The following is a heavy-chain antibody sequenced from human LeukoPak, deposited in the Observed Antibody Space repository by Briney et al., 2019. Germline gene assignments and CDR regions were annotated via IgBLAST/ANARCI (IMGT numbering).Heavy chain of an antibody. CDR3: ARDRKVAVRSYYYYMDV. CDR1: GFTFSSYA. Sequence: GGSLRLSCAASGFTFSSYAMSWVRQAPGKGLEWVSYISSSGSTIYYADSVKGRFTISRDNAKNSLYLQMNSLRAEDTAVYYCARDRKVAVRSYYYYMDVWGKGTTVTVSS. J-gene: IGHJ6*03. V-gene: IGHV3-48*04. D-gene: IGHD3-22*01. CDR2: ISSSGSTI.